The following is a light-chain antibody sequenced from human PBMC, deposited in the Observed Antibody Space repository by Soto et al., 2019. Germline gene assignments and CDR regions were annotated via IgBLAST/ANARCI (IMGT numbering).Light chain of an antibody. CDR2: DVS. Sequence: QSVLTQPRSVSGSPGQSVTISCTGTSSDVGGYNYVSWYQQHPGKAPKLMIYDVSKRPSGVPDRFSGSNSGNTASLTISGLLAEDEADYYCCSYAGSFVVFGGGTTLTVL. CDR1: SSDVGGYNY. V-gene: IGLV2-11*01. CDR3: CSYAGSFVV. J-gene: IGLJ2*01.